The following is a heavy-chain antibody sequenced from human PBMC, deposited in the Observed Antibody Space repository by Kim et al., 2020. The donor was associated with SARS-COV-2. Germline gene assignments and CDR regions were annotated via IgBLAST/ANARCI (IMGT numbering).Heavy chain of an antibody. J-gene: IGHJ4*02. V-gene: IGHV4-39*01. CDR3: SMGDTSGYYDY. Sequence: TYTTPSLTSRVTISVDTSKNQFSLKLSSVTAADTAVYYCSMGDTSGYYDYWGQGTLVTVSS. D-gene: IGHD3-22*01. CDR2: T.